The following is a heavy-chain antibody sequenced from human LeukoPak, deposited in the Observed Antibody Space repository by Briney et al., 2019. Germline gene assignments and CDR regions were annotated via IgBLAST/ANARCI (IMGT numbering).Heavy chain of an antibody. CDR3: AKYFASGSSYKLPP. CDR1: GGTFSSYS. Sequence: GGSLRLSCAASGGTFSSYSRSWVRQAPGKGLEWVSTISDSGGYTYYADAVTGRFTLSRDNSQNTLYLQLHRPRADDTAVYHCAKYFASGSSYKLPPWGQGTLVTVSS. J-gene: IGHJ1*01. V-gene: IGHV3-23*01. D-gene: IGHD3-10*01. CDR2: ISDSGGYT.